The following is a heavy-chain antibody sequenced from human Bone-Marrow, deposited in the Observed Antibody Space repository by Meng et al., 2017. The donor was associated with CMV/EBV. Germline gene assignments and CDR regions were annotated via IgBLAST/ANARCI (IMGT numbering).Heavy chain of an antibody. CDR2: INHSGST. CDR1: GGSFSGYY. V-gene: IGHV4-34*01. CDR3: ARSPGNLNLITRDFDL. Sequence: SEPLSLTCAVYGGSFSGYYWSWIRQPPGKGLEWIGEINHSGSTNYNPSLKRRVTISVDTSKNQFSLKLSSVTAADTAVYYCARSPGNLNLITRDFDLWGRGTLVTVSS. J-gene: IGHJ2*01. D-gene: IGHD1-7*01.